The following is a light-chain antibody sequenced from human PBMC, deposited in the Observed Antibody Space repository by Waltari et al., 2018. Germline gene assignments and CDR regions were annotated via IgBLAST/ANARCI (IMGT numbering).Light chain of an antibody. Sequence: DIVLTQSPATLSLSPGERATLSCRASESIGNDYLAWYQQTPGQAPRLLIYDASNRATGIPARFSGSGSGTDFTLTIASLEPEDCAVYYCQHRSNWPPFTFGQGTKLEMK. CDR1: ESIGNDY. V-gene: IGKV3-11*01. CDR2: DAS. CDR3: QHRSNWPPFT. J-gene: IGKJ2*01.